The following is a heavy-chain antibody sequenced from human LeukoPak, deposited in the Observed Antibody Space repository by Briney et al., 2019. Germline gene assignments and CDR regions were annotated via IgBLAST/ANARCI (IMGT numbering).Heavy chain of an antibody. CDR2: FNSDGRST. CDR3: ARVRYYLDS. J-gene: IGHJ4*02. Sequence: GGSQRLCCAASGFTFSNDWMHWGRQAPGKGMVWVSRFNSDGRSTYYADSVKGRFTISRDNAKNTLYLQMNSLRAEDTAVYYCARVRYYLDSRGQGTLVTVSS. D-gene: IGHD4-17*01. V-gene: IGHV3-74*01. CDR1: GFTFSNDW.